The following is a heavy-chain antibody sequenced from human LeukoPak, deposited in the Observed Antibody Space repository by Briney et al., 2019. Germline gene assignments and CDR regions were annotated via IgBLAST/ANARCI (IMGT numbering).Heavy chain of an antibody. CDR1: GGSISNYY. V-gene: IGHV4-39*06. D-gene: IGHD2-2*01. J-gene: IGHJ4*02. CDR3: ARGGPASFFDY. CDR2: IYYSGST. Sequence: PSETLFLTCTVSGGSISNYYWGWIRQPPGEGLEWIGSIYYSGSTYYNSSLQSRVTISVHMSNNQFALKLSSVTAADTAVYYCARGGPASFFDYWGQGTLVTVSS.